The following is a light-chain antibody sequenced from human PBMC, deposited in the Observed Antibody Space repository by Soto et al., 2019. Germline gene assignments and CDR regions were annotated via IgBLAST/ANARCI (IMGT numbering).Light chain of an antibody. CDR2: WAS. Sequence: DIVMTQTPDSLAVSLGERATINCKSSQSVLYNSNNDSHLTWYQQKPGQSPRVLIYWASTRESGVPDRFSGSGSGTDFTLTISSLQAEDVEVYYCQQYYSIPWKFGNGAKVDI. V-gene: IGKV4-1*01. CDR1: QSVLYNSNNDSH. J-gene: IGKJ1*01. CDR3: QQYYSIPWK.